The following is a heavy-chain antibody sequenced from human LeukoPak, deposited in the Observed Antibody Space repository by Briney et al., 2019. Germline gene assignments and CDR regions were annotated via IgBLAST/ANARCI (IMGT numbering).Heavy chain of an antibody. J-gene: IGHJ4*02. CDR1: GSSISSSSYY. V-gene: IGHV4-39*01. CDR3: ASFWLFAFYFDY. D-gene: IGHD3-9*01. Sequence: SETLSLTCTVSGSSISSSSYYWGWIRQPPGKGLEWIGSIYYSGSTYYNPSLKSRVTISVDTSKNQFSLKLSSVTAADTAVYYCASFWLFAFYFDYWGQGTLVTVSS. CDR2: IYYSGST.